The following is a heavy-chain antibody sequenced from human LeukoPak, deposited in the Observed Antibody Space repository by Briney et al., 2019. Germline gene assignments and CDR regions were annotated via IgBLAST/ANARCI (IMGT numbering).Heavy chain of an antibody. D-gene: IGHD2-15*01. J-gene: IGHJ4*02. CDR3: ARFSGYCSANSCYPAY. CDR2: IYHSGST. Sequence: SETLSLTCTVSGYSISNGYFWGWIRQSPGKGLEWIGSIYHSGSTYYTPSLKSRVTMSVDTSNNLLSLKLTSVTAADTAVYYCARFSGYCSANSCYPAYWGQGTLVSVSS. CDR1: GYSISNGYF. V-gene: IGHV4-38-2*02.